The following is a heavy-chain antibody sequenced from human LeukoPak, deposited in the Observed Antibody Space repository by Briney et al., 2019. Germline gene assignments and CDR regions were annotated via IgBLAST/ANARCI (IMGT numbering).Heavy chain of an antibody. V-gene: IGHV3-7*01. J-gene: IGHJ4*02. CDR3: ARVSSSRELLFKY. CDR1: GFTFSSYC. CDR2: IKQDGSDK. D-gene: IGHD3-10*01. Sequence: PGGSLRLSCAASGFTFSSYCMSWVRQAPGKGLEWVANIKQDGSDKYYVDSEKGRFTISRDNAKNSLYLQMNSLRAEDTAVYYCARVSSSRELLFKYWGQGTLVTVSS.